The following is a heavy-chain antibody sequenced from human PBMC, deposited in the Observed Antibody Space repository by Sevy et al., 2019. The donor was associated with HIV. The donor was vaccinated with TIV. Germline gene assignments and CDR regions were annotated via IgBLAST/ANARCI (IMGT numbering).Heavy chain of an antibody. Sequence: GGSLRLSCAASTFTFSDYYMTWIRQAPGKGLEWVSHISSGGSNKYYAYSVKGRSTNSRDNAKNSLYLQMNSLRVEDTALYYCARVRYNYGSYYFDYWGQGTLVTVSS. CDR1: TFTFSDYY. J-gene: IGHJ4*02. CDR3: ARVRYNYGSYYFDY. V-gene: IGHV3-11*01. CDR2: ISSGGSNK. D-gene: IGHD5-18*01.